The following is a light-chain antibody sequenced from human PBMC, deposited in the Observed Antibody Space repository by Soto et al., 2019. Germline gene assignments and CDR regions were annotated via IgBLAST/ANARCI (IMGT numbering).Light chain of an antibody. CDR3: QQFNSYPHT. J-gene: IGKJ4*01. V-gene: IGKV1-13*02. CDR1: QGISSA. CDR2: DAS. Sequence: AIQLTQSPSSLSASVGDRVTITCRASQGISSAFAWYQQQPGKAPKLLIYDASILESGVPSRFSGSGSGTDFTLTISRLQPEDFATYYCQQFNSYPHTFGGGTKVEIK.